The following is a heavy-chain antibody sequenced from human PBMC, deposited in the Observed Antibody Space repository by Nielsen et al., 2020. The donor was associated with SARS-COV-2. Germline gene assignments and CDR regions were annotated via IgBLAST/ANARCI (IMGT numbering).Heavy chain of an antibody. CDR2: IKLDGSEK. Sequence: GESLKISCVVSGFNIRGYWMTWVRQAPGKGLEWVGNIKLDGSEKYYVDSVKGRFPISRDNAKNSLYLQMNSLRAEDTAVYYCARGGLMVRGADGMDVWGQGTTVTVSS. CDR3: ARGGLMVRGADGMDV. V-gene: IGHV3-7*01. J-gene: IGHJ6*02. CDR1: GFNIRGYW. D-gene: IGHD3-10*01.